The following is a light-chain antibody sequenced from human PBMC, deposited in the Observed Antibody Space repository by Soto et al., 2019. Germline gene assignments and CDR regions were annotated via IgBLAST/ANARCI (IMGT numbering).Light chain of an antibody. V-gene: IGLV2-8*01. J-gene: IGLJ1*01. Sequence: QSVLSQPPSASGSPGQSLTISCTGTSSDVGFYNFVSWYQQRPGKAPKLVIYEVTKRPSGVPDRFSGSKSGSTAFLTVSGLQADDEAHYYCASYPGTKLFVFGSGTKVTVL. CDR2: EVT. CDR1: SSDVGFYNF. CDR3: ASYPGTKLFV.